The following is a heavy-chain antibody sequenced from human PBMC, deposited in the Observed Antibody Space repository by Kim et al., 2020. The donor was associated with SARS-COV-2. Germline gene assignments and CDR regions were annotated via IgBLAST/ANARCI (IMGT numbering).Heavy chain of an antibody. CDR2: IRAADSST. CDR1: GFSFTRYA. CDR3: AKQGDGWNFDS. J-gene: IGHJ4*02. D-gene: IGHD3-10*01. Sequence: GGSLRLSCAASGFSFTRYAMTWVRQTPGTGLEWVAAIRAADSSTVYADSVKGRFTIFRDTSKNTLYLQMNSLRVEDTAVYYCAKQGDGWNFDSWGQGTLVTVSS. V-gene: IGHV3-23*01.